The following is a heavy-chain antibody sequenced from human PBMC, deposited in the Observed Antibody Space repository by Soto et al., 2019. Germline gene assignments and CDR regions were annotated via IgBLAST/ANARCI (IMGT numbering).Heavy chain of an antibody. J-gene: IGHJ6*02. Sequence: SETLSLTCTVSGGSISSYYWSWIRQPPGKGLEWIGYIYYSGSTNYNPSLKSRVTISVDTSKNQFSLKLSSVTAADTAVYYCASVYGDYSHRGGNYYYGMDVWGQGTTVTVSS. CDR2: IYYSGST. V-gene: IGHV4-59*01. CDR1: GGSISSYY. CDR3: ASVYGDYSHRGGNYYYGMDV. D-gene: IGHD4-17*01.